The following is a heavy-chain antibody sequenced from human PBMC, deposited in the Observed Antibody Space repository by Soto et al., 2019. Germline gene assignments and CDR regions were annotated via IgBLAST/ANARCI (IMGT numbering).Heavy chain of an antibody. CDR3: QREQGILGTYGMDV. CDR2: IIPILGIA. D-gene: IGHD1-26*01. J-gene: IGHJ6*02. CDR1: GGTFSSYT. Sequence: QVQLVQSGAEVKKPGSSVKVSCKASGGTFSSYTISWVRQAPGQGLEWMGRIIPILGIADYAQNFQGRVTITADKATSTATMERSSWRSEDTAGYYWQREQGILGTYGMDVWGQGTTATVSS. V-gene: IGHV1-69*02.